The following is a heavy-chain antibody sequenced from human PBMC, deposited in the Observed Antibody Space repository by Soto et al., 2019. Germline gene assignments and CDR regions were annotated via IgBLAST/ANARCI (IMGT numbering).Heavy chain of an antibody. V-gene: IGHV3-48*01. CDR3: ASQSSEWLLFAS. CDR2: ISSSSSTI. CDR1: GFTFSSYS. J-gene: IGHJ4*02. D-gene: IGHD5-12*01. Sequence: EVQLVESGGGLVQPGGSLRLSCAASGFTFSSYSMNLVRQAPGKGLEWVSYISSSSSTIYYADSLKGRFTISRDNAKNSLYLQMNSLRAEDTAVYYCASQSSEWLLFASWGQGTLVTVSS.